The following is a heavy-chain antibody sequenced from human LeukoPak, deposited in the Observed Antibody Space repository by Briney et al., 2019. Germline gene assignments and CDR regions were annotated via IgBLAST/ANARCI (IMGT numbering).Heavy chain of an antibody. Sequence: PGGSLRLSCAASGFTFSSYAMHWVRQAPGKGLEWVAVISYDGSNKYYADSVEGRFTISRDNSKDTLYFQMNSLRAEDTAVYYCARELASIADAFDIWGQGTMVTVFS. CDR3: ARELASIADAFDI. V-gene: IGHV3-30*14. CDR1: GFTFSSYA. CDR2: ISYDGSNK. D-gene: IGHD2-2*01. J-gene: IGHJ3*02.